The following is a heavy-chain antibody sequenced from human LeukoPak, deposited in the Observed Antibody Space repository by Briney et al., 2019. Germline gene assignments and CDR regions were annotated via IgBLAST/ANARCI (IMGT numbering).Heavy chain of an antibody. CDR1: GFTFTNYV. J-gene: IGHJ4*02. D-gene: IGHD1-26*01. CDR2: ISGSGGAS. Sequence: GGSLRLSCATSGFTFTNYVMTWVRQAPGKGRQWVSAISGSGGASFYADSVKGRFTISRDISKNTLYLQMNSLRAEDTAVYYCARAAPYSGSSQLDYWGQGTLVTVSS. V-gene: IGHV3-23*01. CDR3: ARAAPYSGSSQLDY.